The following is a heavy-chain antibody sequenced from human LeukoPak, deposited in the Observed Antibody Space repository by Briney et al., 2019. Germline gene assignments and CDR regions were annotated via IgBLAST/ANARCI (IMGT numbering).Heavy chain of an antibody. CDR3: ASVSVWELATHTGGSFDY. J-gene: IGHJ4*02. D-gene: IGHD1-26*01. Sequence: PSETLSLTCTVSGGLISRIEYYWGWVRQSPVKGLEWLGHIYHTGTTLYSPHLNNRLTVSVDSSKNQFSLTLNSVTAADTAVYYCASVSVWELATHTGGSFDYWGRGILVTVSS. CDR2: IYHTGTT. V-gene: IGHV4-30-4*01. CDR1: GGLISRIEYY.